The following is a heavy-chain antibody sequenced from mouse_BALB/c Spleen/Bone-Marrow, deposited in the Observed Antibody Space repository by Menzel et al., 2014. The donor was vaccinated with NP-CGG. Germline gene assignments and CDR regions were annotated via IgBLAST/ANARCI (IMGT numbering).Heavy chain of an antibody. CDR2: INPDSSTI. V-gene: IGHV4-1*02. CDR3: ARLGYYGGFAY. Sequence: EVQVVESGGGLVQPGGSLKLSCAASGFDFSRYWMSWVRQAPGKGLEWIGEINPDSSTINYTPSLKDKFIISRHNAKNTLFLQMSKVRSEDTALYYCARLGYYGGFAYWGQGTLVTVSA. D-gene: IGHD2-3*01. CDR1: GFDFSRYW. J-gene: IGHJ3*01.